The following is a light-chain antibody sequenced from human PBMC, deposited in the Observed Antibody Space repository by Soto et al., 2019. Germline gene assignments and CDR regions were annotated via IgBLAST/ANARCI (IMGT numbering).Light chain of an antibody. J-gene: IGKJ4*01. CDR2: DAS. CDR3: QQCRNWPLT. V-gene: IGKV3-15*01. Sequence: EIVMTQSPATLSASPGEGATLSCKAGQNVYTTLAWYQQRPGQPPRLLIYDASTRATGISARFSGSGYGTEFTLTISSLQSEDFAVYFCQQCRNWPLTFGGGTKVEIK. CDR1: QNVYTT.